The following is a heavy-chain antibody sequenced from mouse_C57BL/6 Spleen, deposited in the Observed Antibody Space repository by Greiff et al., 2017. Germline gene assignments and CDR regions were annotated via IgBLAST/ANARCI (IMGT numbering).Heavy chain of an antibody. Sequence: DVMLVESGGGLVKPGGSLKLSCAASGFTFSDYGMHWVRQAPEKGLEWVAYISSGSSTIYYADTVKGRFTISRDNAKNTLFLQMTSLRSEDTAMYYCASLIYYDYGGYAMDYWGQGTSVTVSS. CDR2: ISSGSSTI. CDR1: GFTFSDYG. V-gene: IGHV5-17*01. CDR3: ASLIYYDYGGYAMDY. J-gene: IGHJ4*01. D-gene: IGHD2-4*01.